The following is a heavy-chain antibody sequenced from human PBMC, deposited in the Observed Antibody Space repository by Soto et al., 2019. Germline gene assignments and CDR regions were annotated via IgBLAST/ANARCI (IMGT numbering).Heavy chain of an antibody. D-gene: IGHD1-1*01. CDR2: SKRKGESYTK. CDR1: GFTLSDHD. V-gene: IGHV3-72*01. Sequence: EVQLAESGGGLVQPGGSLRLSCVVSGFTLSDHDMHWVRQAPGKGLERVARSKRKGESYTKAYAATVKGRFTISRHDSENSLALQMDSQKTEDTAVYYCLAFLSGRPYWGQGTLVTVSS. J-gene: IGHJ4*02. CDR3: LAFLSGRPY.